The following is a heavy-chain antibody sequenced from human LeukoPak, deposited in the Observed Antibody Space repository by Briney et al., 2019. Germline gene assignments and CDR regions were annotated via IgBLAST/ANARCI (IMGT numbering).Heavy chain of an antibody. CDR3: ARERTRSKFDY. Sequence: SVKVSCKASGGTVRSCAIGWVRQAPGQGIEWMGGIIPIFGTANYAQKFQGRVTITADESTSTAYMELSSLRSEDTAVYYCARERTRSKFDYWGQGTLVTVSS. V-gene: IGHV1-69*13. CDR1: GGTVRSCA. J-gene: IGHJ4*02. CDR2: IIPIFGTA.